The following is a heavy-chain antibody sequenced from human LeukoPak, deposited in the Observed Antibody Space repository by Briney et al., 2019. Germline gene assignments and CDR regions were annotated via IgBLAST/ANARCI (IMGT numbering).Heavy chain of an antibody. V-gene: IGHV3-48*02. D-gene: IGHD6-19*01. Sequence: GGSLRLSCAASGFTFSSYGMNWVRQAPGKGLEWISYISSSNTTIYYADSVKGRFTISRDNAKNSLYLQMNSLRDEDTAVYYCARALAVAGHFDYWGQGTLVTVSS. CDR3: ARALAVAGHFDY. J-gene: IGHJ4*02. CDR1: GFTFSSYG. CDR2: ISSSNTTI.